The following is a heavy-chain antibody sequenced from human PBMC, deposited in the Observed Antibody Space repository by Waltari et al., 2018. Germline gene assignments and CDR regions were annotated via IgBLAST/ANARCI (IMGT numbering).Heavy chain of an antibody. CDR3: ARSRYKGGYDM. CDR2: LRTTGDT. V-gene: IGHV3-13*01. D-gene: IGHD3-22*01. Sequence: EVQLVESGGGLVQPGRSLRLSCTASGFTFGDYAMSWVRQAPGKGLEWVSRLRTTGDTGYAASVRGRFTISRENGKNSVYLQMNSLRAEDTAVYYCARSRYKGGYDMWGQGTRVVVSS. J-gene: IGHJ3*02. CDR1: GFTFGDYA.